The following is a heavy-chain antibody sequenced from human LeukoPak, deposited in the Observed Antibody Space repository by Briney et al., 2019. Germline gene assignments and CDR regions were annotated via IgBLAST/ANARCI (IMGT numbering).Heavy chain of an antibody. CDR2: IYYSGST. J-gene: IGHJ4*02. CDR3: ARATYYYDSSGYTYYFDY. CDR1: GGSISSSSYY. Sequence: SETLSLTCTVSGGSISSSSYYWGWIRQPPGKGLEWIGSIYYSGSTYYNPSLKSRVTISVDTSKNQFSLKLSSVTAADTAVYYCARATYYYDSSGYTYYFDYWGQGTLVTVSS. D-gene: IGHD3-22*01. V-gene: IGHV4-39*07.